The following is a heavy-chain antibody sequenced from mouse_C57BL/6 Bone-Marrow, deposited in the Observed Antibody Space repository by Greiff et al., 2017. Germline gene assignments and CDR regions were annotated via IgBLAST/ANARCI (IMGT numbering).Heavy chain of an antibody. J-gene: IGHJ4*01. V-gene: IGHV2-6*03. CDR1: GFSLTSYG. CDR2: IWSDGST. Sequence: QVQLKESGPGLVAPSQSLSITCTVSGFSLTSYGVHWVRQPPGKGLEWLVVIWSDGSTTYNSALKSRLSISKDNSKSQVFLKMNSLQTDDTAMYYCASGSSYERAYAMDYWGQGTSVTVSS. D-gene: IGHD1-1*01. CDR3: ASGSSYERAYAMDY.